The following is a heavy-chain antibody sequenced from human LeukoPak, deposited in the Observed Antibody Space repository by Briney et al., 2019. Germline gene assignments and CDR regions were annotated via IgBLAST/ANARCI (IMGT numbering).Heavy chain of an antibody. CDR3: ARQTGSGLFTLP. CDR1: CGSIRSSNYY. Sequence: SETLSPTCTVSCGSIRSSNYYWGWIRQPPGKGLQWIGGIYYTGSTYYNPSLKSRVTISIDSSKNQFSLMLSSVTAADTAVYYCARQTGSGLFTLPGGQGTLVTVSS. J-gene: IGHJ4*02. V-gene: IGHV4-39*01. CDR2: IYYTGST. D-gene: IGHD3/OR15-3a*01.